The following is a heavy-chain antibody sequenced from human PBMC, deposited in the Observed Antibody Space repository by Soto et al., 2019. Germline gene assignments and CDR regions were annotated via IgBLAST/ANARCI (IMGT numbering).Heavy chain of an antibody. J-gene: IGHJ6*02. CDR1: GGSISSSSYY. CDR2: IYYSGST. CDR3: ARCPYEYYYYYYGMDV. Sequence: SETLSLTCTVSGGSISSSSYYWGWIRQPPGKGLEWIGSIYYSGSTYYNPSLKSRVTISVDTSKNQFSLKLRSVTAADTAVYYCARCPYEYYYYYYGMDVWGQGTTVTVSS. V-gene: IGHV4-39*01. D-gene: IGHD3-22*01.